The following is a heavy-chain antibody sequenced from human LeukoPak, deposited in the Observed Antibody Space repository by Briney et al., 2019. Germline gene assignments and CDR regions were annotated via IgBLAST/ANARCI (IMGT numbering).Heavy chain of an antibody. Sequence: SETLSLTCAVYGGSFNNYSWSWIRQPPGKGLEWIGEINHSGSTNYNPSLKSRVTISVDTSKNQFSLKLSSVTAAVTAVYYCARSSRHYDFWSGFDYYDVWGKGTTVTVSS. D-gene: IGHD3-3*01. CDR1: GGSFNNYS. CDR3: ARSSRHYDFWSGFDYYDV. CDR2: INHSGST. J-gene: IGHJ6*04. V-gene: IGHV4-34*01.